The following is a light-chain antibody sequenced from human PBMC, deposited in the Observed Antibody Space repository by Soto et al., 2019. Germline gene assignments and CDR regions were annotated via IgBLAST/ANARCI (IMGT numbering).Light chain of an antibody. CDR3: QQYNSYWT. CDR2: DAS. J-gene: IGKJ1*01. CDR1: QSISSW. Sequence: TPITQSPSTLPASVGDRVTSTFRASQSISSWLAWYQQKPGKAPKLLIYDASSLESGVPSRFSGGGSGTESTLTISSLQPDDFATYYCQQYNSYWTFGQGSKV. V-gene: IGKV1-5*01.